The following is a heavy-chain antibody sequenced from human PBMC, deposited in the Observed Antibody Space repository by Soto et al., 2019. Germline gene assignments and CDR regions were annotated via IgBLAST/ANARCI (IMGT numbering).Heavy chain of an antibody. CDR2: ISSNGNST. V-gene: IGHV3-64*02. J-gene: IGHJ6*04. CDR1: GFTFSRYP. CDR3: ARGLIPYGTAV. Sequence: GGSLRLSWAASGFTFSRYPMHWVRQAPGKGLEYVSAISSNGNSTFYADSVRGRFTLSRDNFKNTLYLQMGSLRVEDMAVYYCARGLIPYGTAVWGKGTTVTVSS.